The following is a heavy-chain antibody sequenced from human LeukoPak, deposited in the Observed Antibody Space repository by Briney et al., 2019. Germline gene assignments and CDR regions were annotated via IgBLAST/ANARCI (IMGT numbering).Heavy chain of an antibody. Sequence: GGSLRLSCAASGFIFRNDYMSWVRQAPGRGLEYISVIYYGGSTFYADSVKGRFTISRDNSKNTLYLQMNSLRAEDTAVYYCATGSVRYSASWYSQEGDYWGQGTLVTVSS. CDR3: ATGSVRYSASWYSQEGDY. J-gene: IGHJ4*02. V-gene: IGHV3-53*01. CDR1: GFIFRNDY. D-gene: IGHD6-13*01. CDR2: IYYGGST.